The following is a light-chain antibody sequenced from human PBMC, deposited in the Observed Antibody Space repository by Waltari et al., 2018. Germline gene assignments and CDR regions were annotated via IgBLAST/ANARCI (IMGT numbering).Light chain of an antibody. CDR2: DNN. CDR1: GSTIGRNY. J-gene: IGLJ2*01. CDR3: GAWDDAQSAVL. Sequence: QSVLTQPPSVSATPGQKVTISCSGSGSTIGRNYVCWYQQFPGTAPKPLIYDNNKRPSGIPDRFSGAKSGTSATLGITGLQTGDEADYYCGAWDDAQSAVLFGGGTKLTVL. V-gene: IGLV1-51*01.